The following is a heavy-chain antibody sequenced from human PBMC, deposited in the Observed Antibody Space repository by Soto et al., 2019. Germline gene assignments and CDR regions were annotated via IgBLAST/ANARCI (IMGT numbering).Heavy chain of an antibody. J-gene: IGHJ4*02. CDR3: ARGQYCSGGTCYSAPDY. CDR2: INGDGSKT. Sequence: EVQLVESGGGLVQPGGSLRIFCGASGFTFSTYWMYWVRQAPGKGLLWVSRINGDGSKTSYADSVKGRFTISRDNAKNTLYLQMNSLRAEDTALYYCARGQYCSGGTCYSAPDYWGQGTLVTVSS. D-gene: IGHD2-15*01. CDR1: GFTFSTYW. V-gene: IGHV3-74*01.